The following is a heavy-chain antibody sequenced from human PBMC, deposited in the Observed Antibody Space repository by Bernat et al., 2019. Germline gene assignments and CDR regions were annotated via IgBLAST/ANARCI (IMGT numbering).Heavy chain of an antibody. D-gene: IGHD3-3*01. CDR3: AKDRVITIFGVVITGGFDY. Sequence: QVQLVESGGGVVQPGRSLRLSCAASGFTFSSYGMHWVRQAPGKGLEWVAVISYDGSNKYYADSVKGRFTISRDNSKNTLYLQMNSLRAEETAVYYCAKDRVITIFGVVITGGFDYWGQGTLVTVSS. CDR1: GFTFSSYG. J-gene: IGHJ4*02. CDR2: ISYDGSNK. V-gene: IGHV3-30*18.